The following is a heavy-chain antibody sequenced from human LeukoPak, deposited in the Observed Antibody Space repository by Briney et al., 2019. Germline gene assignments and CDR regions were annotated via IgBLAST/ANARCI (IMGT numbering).Heavy chain of an antibody. CDR3: ARGGLLWFGELPRESLGY. J-gene: IGHJ4*02. D-gene: IGHD3-10*01. Sequence: GASVKASCKASGYTFTGYYMHWVRQAPGQGLEWMGWINPNSGGTNYAQKFQGWVTMTRDTSISTAYMELSRLRSDDTAVYYCARGGLLWFGELPRESLGYWGQGTLVTVSS. CDR2: INPNSGGT. V-gene: IGHV1-2*04. CDR1: GYTFTGYY.